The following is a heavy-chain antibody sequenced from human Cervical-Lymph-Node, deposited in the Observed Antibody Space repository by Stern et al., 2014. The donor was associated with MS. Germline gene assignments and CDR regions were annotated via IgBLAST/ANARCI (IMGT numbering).Heavy chain of an antibody. CDR3: ASGSLGH. D-gene: IGHD7-27*01. V-gene: IGHV1-46*01. J-gene: IGHJ4*02. CDR1: GYTLTSYY. CDR2: INPSGATT. Sequence: QVQLVQSEAEVRKPGASVKVSCKATGYTLTSYYMHWVRQAPGQGLEWMGMINPSGATTSYAQKFQGRITMTRDMSTSTVYMELISLRSVDTAVYYCASGSLGHWGQGTLVTVSS.